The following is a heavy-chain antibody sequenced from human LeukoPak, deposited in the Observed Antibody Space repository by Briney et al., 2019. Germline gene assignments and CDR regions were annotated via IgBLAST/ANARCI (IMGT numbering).Heavy chain of an antibody. Sequence: PGGSLRLSCAASGFTFSSYDMYWVRQAPGKGLEWVSSISSSSSYIYYADSVKGRFTISRDNAKNSLYLQMNSLRAEDTAVYYCARVTQLWSSHDYWGQGTLVTVSS. V-gene: IGHV3-21*01. D-gene: IGHD5-18*01. J-gene: IGHJ4*02. CDR1: GFTFSSYD. CDR2: ISSSSSYI. CDR3: ARVTQLWSSHDY.